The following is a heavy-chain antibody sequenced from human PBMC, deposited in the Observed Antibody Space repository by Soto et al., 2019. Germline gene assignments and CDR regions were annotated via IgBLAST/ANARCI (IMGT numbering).Heavy chain of an antibody. J-gene: IGHJ5*02. CDR1: GGSFSGYY. CDR3: ARGFRPGGGNYAHVVWFDP. D-gene: IGHD4-4*01. CDR2: INHSGST. Sequence: SEILSLTCAVYGGSFSGYYWSWIRQPPGKGLEWIGEINHSGSTNYNPSLKSRVTISVDTSKNQFSLKLSSVTAADTAVYYCARGFRPGGGNYAHVVWFDPWGQGTLVTSPQ. V-gene: IGHV4-34*01.